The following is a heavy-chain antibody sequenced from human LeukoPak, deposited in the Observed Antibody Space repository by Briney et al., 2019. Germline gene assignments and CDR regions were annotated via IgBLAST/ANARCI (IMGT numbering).Heavy chain of an antibody. CDR3: AREDDFWSGPPYYYYGMDV. D-gene: IGHD3-3*01. V-gene: IGHV1-69*01. CDR2: IIPIFGTA. CDR1: GGTFSSYA. Sequence: SVKVSCKASGGTFSSYAISWVRQAPGQGLEWMGGIIPIFGTANYAQKFQGRVTITADESTSTAYMELSSLRSEDAAVYYCAREDDFWSGPPYYYYGMDVWGQGTTVTVSS. J-gene: IGHJ6*02.